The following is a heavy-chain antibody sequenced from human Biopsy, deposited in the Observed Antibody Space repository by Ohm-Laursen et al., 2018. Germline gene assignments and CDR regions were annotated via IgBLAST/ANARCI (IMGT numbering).Heavy chain of an antibody. CDR2: IFYRGST. J-gene: IGHJ5*02. Sequence: PSETLSLTCPVSGGSIRNNNYYWGWIRHPPGKGLEWIGSIFYRGSTHYKPSLKSRVNISVDTSKNQFSLKLNSVTAADTAVYYCARDYDTSGYYYVSWGQGTLVTVSS. D-gene: IGHD3-22*01. CDR1: GGSIRNNNYY. V-gene: IGHV4-39*01. CDR3: ARDYDTSGYYYVS.